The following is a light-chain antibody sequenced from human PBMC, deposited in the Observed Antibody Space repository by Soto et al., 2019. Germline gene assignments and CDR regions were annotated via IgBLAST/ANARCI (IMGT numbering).Light chain of an antibody. CDR1: QSINNY. J-gene: IGKJ2*01. Sequence: DIQMTQSPSSLSASVGDTVTITCRASQSINNYLSWYQQRPGSAPRLLMYAADILESGVPPRFSGSRSGTDFSLTIISLQPEDFATYFCQQRHTTPYTCGQGTRLEIK. CDR3: QQRHTTPYT. V-gene: IGKV1-39*01. CDR2: AAD.